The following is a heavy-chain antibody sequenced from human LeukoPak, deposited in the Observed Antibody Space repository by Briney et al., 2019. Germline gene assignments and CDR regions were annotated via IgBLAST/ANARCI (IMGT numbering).Heavy chain of an antibody. CDR3: AKCRKDGYNSPFDY. CDR1: GLTVSSNS. J-gene: IGHJ4*02. V-gene: IGHV3-53*01. CDR2: IYSGGST. D-gene: IGHD5-24*01. Sequence: GGSLRLSCAASGLTVSSNSMSWVRQAPGKGLEWVSFIYSGGSTYYADSVKGRFTISRDNSKNTLYLQMNSLRADDTAVYYCAKCRKDGYNSPFDYWGQGTLVTVSS.